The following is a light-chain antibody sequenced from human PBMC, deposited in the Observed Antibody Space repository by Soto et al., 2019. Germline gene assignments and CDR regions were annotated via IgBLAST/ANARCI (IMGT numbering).Light chain of an antibody. V-gene: IGKV3-20*01. CDR3: QQYGSSPLT. CDR2: GAS. CDR1: QSVSSSY. J-gene: IGKJ4*01. Sequence: EIVLTQSPGTLSLSPGDRATLSCRASQSVSSSYLAWYQQKPGQAPRLLIYGASSRATGIPDRFSGSGSGTDFTLTISRLEPEDFAVYYCQQYGSSPLTFGGGTRWIS.